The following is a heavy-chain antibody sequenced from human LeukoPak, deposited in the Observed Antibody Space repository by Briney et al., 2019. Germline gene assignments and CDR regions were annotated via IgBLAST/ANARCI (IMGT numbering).Heavy chain of an antibody. Sequence: GGSLRLSCAASGFTVSSNYMSWVRQAPGKGLEWVSAISDSGDGTYYADSVRGRFTISRDNSKSTLYLQMNSLRVEDTAVYYCAKDLRPAAAGTSYDAFDIWGQGTMVTVSS. CDR1: GFTVSSNY. CDR3: AKDLRPAAAGTSYDAFDI. CDR2: ISDSGDGT. D-gene: IGHD6-13*01. V-gene: IGHV3-23*01. J-gene: IGHJ3*02.